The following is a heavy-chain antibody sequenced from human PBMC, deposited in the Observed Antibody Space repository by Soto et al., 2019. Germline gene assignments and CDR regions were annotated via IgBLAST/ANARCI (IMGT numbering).Heavy chain of an antibody. D-gene: IGHD1-26*01. CDR1: GYTFTSYG. J-gene: IGHJ4*02. CDR2: ISAYNGNT. CDR3: ASSHYSGSSDY. Sequence: ASVKVSCKASGYTFTSYGISWVRQAPGQGPEWMGWISAYNGNTNYAQKLQGRVTMTTDTSTSTAYMELRSLRSDDTAVYYCASSHYSGSSDYWGQGTLVTVSS. V-gene: IGHV1-18*01.